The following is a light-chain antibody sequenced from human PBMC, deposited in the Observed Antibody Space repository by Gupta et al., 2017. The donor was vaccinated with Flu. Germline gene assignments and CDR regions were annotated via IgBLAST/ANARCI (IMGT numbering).Light chain of an antibody. CDR1: QSVLYSSNNKNY. Sequence: DIVMTQSPDSLAVSLGEGATINCKSSQSVLYSSNNKNYLAWYQQKPGQPPKLLIYWASARESGVPDRFSGSGSGTDFTLTISSLQAEDAAVYYCHQYYSTPYSFGQGTKLEIK. CDR3: HQYYSTPYS. V-gene: IGKV4-1*01. J-gene: IGKJ2*03. CDR2: WAS.